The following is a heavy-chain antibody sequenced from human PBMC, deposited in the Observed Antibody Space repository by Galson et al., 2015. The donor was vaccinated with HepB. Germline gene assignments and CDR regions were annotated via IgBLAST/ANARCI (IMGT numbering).Heavy chain of an antibody. CDR2: IYYSGST. J-gene: IGHJ6*02. V-gene: IGHV4-59*01. CDR3: ARSHDSSGFYYYGMDV. CDR1: GGFIRSYY. D-gene: IGHD3-22*01. Sequence: ETLSLTCTVPGGFIRSYYWSWIRQPPGKGLEWIGYIYYSGSTNYNPSLKSRVTISVDTSKNQFSLKLSSVTAADTAVYYCARSHDSSGFYYYGMDVWGQATTVTVSS.